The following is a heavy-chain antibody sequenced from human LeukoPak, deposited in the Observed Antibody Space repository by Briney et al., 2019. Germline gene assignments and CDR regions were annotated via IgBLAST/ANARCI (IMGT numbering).Heavy chain of an antibody. V-gene: IGHV3-30*03. J-gene: IGHJ4*02. D-gene: IGHD1-26*01. Sequence: GGSLRLSCAASGFTFSSYGMHWVRQAPGKGLEWVAVISYDGSNKYYADSVKGRFTISRDNSKNTLYLQMNSLRAEDTAVYYCASSRRRWGFDYWGQGTLVTVSS. CDR2: ISYDGSNK. CDR3: ASSRRRWGFDY. CDR1: GFTFSSYG.